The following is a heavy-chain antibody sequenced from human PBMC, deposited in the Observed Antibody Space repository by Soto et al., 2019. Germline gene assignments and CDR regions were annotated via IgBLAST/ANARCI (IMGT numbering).Heavy chain of an antibody. J-gene: IGHJ5*02. CDR2: IYYSGST. V-gene: IGHV4-59*01. Sequence: SYTLYITRTVSGGSINSYYWSWIRQPHGKVLEWIGYIYYSGSTNYNPSLKSRVTISVDTSKNQFSLKLSSVTAADTAVYYCARDHYDFWSGYPNYNWFDPWGQGTLVTGSS. CDR1: GGSINSYY. D-gene: IGHD3-3*01. CDR3: ARDHYDFWSGYPNYNWFDP.